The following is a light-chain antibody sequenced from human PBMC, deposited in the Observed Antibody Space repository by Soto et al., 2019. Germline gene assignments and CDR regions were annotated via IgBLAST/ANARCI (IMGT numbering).Light chain of an antibody. CDR2: SNN. CDR1: SSNIGSNT. J-gene: IGLJ1*01. Sequence: QSVLSQPPSASGTPWQRVTISCSGSSSNIGSNTVNWYQQLPGTAPKLLIYSNNQRPSGVPDRFSGSKSGTSASLAIIGLQSEDEADYYCAAWDDSLNGYVFGTGTKVTVL. CDR3: AAWDDSLNGYV. V-gene: IGLV1-44*01.